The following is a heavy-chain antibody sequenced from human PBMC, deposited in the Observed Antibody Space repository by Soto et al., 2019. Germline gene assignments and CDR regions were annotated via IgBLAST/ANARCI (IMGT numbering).Heavy chain of an antibody. CDR1: GYTFTGYY. CDR2: MNPNSGGT. D-gene: IGHD1-26*01. J-gene: IGHJ3*02. CDR3: ATHVYCCAGAHYYDAFDI. V-gene: IGHV1-2*04. Sequence: GASVKVSCKASGYTFTGYYMHWVRQATGQGLGWMGWMNPNSGGTNYAQKFQGWVTMTRDTSISTAYMELSRLRSEDTAVYFCATHVYCCAGAHYYDAFDIWGQGTMVTVSS.